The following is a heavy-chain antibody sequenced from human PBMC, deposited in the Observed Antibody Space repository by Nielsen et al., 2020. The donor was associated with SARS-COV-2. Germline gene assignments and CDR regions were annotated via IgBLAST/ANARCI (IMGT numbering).Heavy chain of an antibody. CDR2: ISYDGSNK. CDR1: GLTFSSYA. J-gene: IGHJ5*02. CDR3: AREGFDP. V-gene: IGHV3-30-3*01. Sequence: GESLKISCAASGLTFSSYAMHWVRQAPGKGLEWVAVISYDGSNKYYADSVKGRFTISRDNSKNTLYLQMNSLRAEDTAVYYCAREGFDPWGQGTLVTVSS.